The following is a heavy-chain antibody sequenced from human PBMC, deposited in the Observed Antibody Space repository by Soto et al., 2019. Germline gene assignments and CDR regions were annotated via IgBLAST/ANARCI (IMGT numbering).Heavy chain of an antibody. D-gene: IGHD2-2*01. CDR1: GFTFSDYY. CDR2: ISSSGSTI. Sequence: GGSLRLSCAASGFTFSDYYMSWIRQAPGKGLEWVSYISSSGSTIYYADSVKGRFTISRDNAKNSLYLQMNSLRAEDTAVYYCGTVVGEPVVPAAPYFDYWGQGTLVTVSS. V-gene: IGHV3-11*01. CDR3: GTVVGEPVVPAAPYFDY. J-gene: IGHJ4*02.